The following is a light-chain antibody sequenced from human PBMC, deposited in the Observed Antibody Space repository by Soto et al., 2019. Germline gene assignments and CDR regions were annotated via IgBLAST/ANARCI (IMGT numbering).Light chain of an antibody. CDR2: KAS. J-gene: IGKJ1*01. V-gene: IGKV1-5*03. CDR3: QQYNYYWT. CDR1: QNINRW. Sequence: DIQMTQSPSTLSASVGDRVTITCRASQNINRWLAWYQQKPGQAPKPLIYKASSLQSGVPSRFSGNGSGTEFTLTISSLQPDDSATYFCQQYNYYWTFCQGTKVEIK.